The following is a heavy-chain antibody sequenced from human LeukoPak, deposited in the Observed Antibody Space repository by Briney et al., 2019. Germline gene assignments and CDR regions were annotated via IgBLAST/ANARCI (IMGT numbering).Heavy chain of an antibody. V-gene: IGHV4-34*01. CDR3: ARVAGYSSGWDFDY. CDR2: INHSGST. J-gene: IGHJ4*02. D-gene: IGHD6-19*01. Sequence: PGGSLRLSCAASGFTFSSYAMSWVRQPPGKGLEWIGEINHSGSTNYNPSLKSRVTISVDTSKNQFSLKLSSVTAADTAVYYCARVAGYSSGWDFDYWGQGTLVTVSS. CDR1: GFTFSSYA.